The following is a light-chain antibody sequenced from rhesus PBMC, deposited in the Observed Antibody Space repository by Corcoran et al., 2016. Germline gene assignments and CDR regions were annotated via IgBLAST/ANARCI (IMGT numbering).Light chain of an antibody. V-gene: IGKV7-13*02. J-gene: IGKJ1*01. Sequence: DIVLTQSPASLAVSPGQRATITCRASETVSFCGSNLIHWYQQKPGQPPKPLIYQASNKHTGVPDRFSGSGSGTDFTLPVNPVGADGAADYYWLQNKILPWTFGQGAKVEIK. CDR1: ETVSFCGSNL. CDR3: LQNKILPWT. CDR2: QAS.